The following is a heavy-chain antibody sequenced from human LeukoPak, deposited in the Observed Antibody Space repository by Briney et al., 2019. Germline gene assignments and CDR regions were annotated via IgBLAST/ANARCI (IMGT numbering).Heavy chain of an antibody. Sequence: PGGSLRLSCAASGFTFSSYWMNWVRQAPGRGLEWVANINQDGSEKYYVDSAKGRFTISRDNAKKTLFLQMNSLRAEDTAVYYCARRGSSWPYWYFDLWGRDTLITVSS. CDR2: INQDGSEK. CDR3: ARRGSSWPYWYFDL. V-gene: IGHV3-7*04. J-gene: IGHJ2*01. D-gene: IGHD6-13*01. CDR1: GFTFSSYW.